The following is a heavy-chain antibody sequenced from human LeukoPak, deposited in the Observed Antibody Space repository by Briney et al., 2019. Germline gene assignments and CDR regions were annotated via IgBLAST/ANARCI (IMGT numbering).Heavy chain of an antibody. Sequence: SETLSLTCTVSGGSISSYYWSWIRQPPGKGLEWIGYIYYSGSTNYNPSLKSRVTISVDTSKNQFSLKLSSVTAADTAVCYCASRPPLLWGQGTLVTVSS. D-gene: IGHD2-15*01. CDR2: IYYSGST. CDR1: GGSISSYY. V-gene: IGHV4-59*01. CDR3: ASRPPLL. J-gene: IGHJ4*02.